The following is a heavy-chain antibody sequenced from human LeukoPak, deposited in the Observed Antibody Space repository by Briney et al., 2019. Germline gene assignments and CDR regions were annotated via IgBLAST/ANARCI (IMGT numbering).Heavy chain of an antibody. CDR1: GGTFSSYA. CDR2: IIPILGIA. Sequence: SVKVSCKASGGTFSSYAISWVRQAPGQGLEWMGRIIPILGIANYAQKFQGRVTITADKSTSTAYMELSSLRSEDTAVYYCATETGEGAFDIWGQGTMVTVSS. J-gene: IGHJ3*02. CDR3: ATETGEGAFDI. D-gene: IGHD7-27*01. V-gene: IGHV1-69*04.